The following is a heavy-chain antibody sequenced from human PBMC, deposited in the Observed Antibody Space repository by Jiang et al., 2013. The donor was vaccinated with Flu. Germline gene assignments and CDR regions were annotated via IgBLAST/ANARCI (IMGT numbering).Heavy chain of an antibody. D-gene: IGHD4-11*01. CDR1: GASINSGPYY. J-gene: IGHJ4*02. CDR2: FHYGGIP. Sequence: GPGLVKPSQTLSLTCSVSGASINSGPYYWNWIRQHPGKGLEWIGFFHYGGIPHSNPSLKSRLTMSGDTSKNQFSLKLNSVTAADTAIYYCARTVTSPYYFDYWGQGILVTVSS. V-gene: IGHV4-31*03. CDR3: ARTVTSPYYFDY.